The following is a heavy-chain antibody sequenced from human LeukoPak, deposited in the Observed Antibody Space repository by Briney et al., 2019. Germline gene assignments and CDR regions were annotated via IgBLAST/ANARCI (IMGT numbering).Heavy chain of an antibody. J-gene: IGHJ2*01. V-gene: IGHV4-39*02. CDR2: IYYSGST. Sequence: SETLSLTCTVPGGSISSSSYYWGWIRQPPGKGLEWIGSIYYSGSTYYNPSLRSRVTISVDTSKNQFSLKLSSVTAADTAVYYCARDVTYYYGSGSYYFDLWGRGTLVTVSS. D-gene: IGHD3-10*01. CDR3: ARDVTYYYGSGSYYFDL. CDR1: GGSISSSSYY.